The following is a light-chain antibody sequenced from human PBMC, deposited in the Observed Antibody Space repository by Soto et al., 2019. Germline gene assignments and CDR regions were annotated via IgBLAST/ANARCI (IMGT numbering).Light chain of an antibody. CDR1: QSIGSN. V-gene: IGKV3-15*01. J-gene: IGKJ1*01. CDR2: DAS. CDR3: QQFYKWPPRT. Sequence: EIVMTQSPATLSVSPGEGATLSCRASQSIGSNLAWYQQKPGQAPRLLIYDASTRATGIPARFSGSGSGTEFTLTISSLQSEDFAVYYCQQFYKWPPRTFGQGTKVEVK.